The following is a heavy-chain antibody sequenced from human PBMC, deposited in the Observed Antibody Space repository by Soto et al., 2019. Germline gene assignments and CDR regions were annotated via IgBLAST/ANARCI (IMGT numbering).Heavy chain of an antibody. D-gene: IGHD3-16*01. CDR3: ARDRGGDGMDV. J-gene: IGHJ6*02. CDR2: ISGYNGNT. Sequence: QVQLVHSGAEVKKPGASVKVSCKASGYTFSSYGISWVRQAPGQGLEWMGWISGYNGNTNYAQKLQGRVTMTIDTSTSTGYIELRSLRSDDTAVYYCARDRGGDGMDVWGQGTTVTVSS. CDR1: GYTFSSYG. V-gene: IGHV1-18*01.